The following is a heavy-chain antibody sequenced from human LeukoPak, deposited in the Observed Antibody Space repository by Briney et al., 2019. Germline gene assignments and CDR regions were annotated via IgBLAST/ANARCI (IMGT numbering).Heavy chain of an antibody. CDR2: IYYSGST. CDR3: ARDRGSDFDY. CDR1: GGSISSYY. Sequence: SETLSLTCTVSGGSISSYYWSWIRQPPGKGLEWIGYIYYSGSTNYSPSLKSRVTISVDTSKSQFSLKLSSVTAADTAVYYCARDRGSDFDYWGQGTLVTVSS. D-gene: IGHD6-19*01. V-gene: IGHV4-59*01. J-gene: IGHJ4*02.